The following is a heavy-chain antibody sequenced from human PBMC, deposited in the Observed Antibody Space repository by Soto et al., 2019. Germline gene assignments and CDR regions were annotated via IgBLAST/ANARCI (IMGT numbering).Heavy chain of an antibody. Sequence: EVHLVESGGGLVQPGGSLRLSCPASGFTLSGHWMSWFRQAPGKGLEWVAHIKQDGSETFYVGSVKGRFTISRDKAKNSLDLQMNSLRAEDTALYYCARDRAFCSGTNCRRGSIYYYYMDVWGNGTAVTVSS. V-gene: IGHV3-7*01. CDR1: GFTLSGHW. CDR3: ARDRAFCSGTNCRRGSIYYYYMDV. D-gene: IGHD2-2*01. J-gene: IGHJ6*03. CDR2: IKQDGSET.